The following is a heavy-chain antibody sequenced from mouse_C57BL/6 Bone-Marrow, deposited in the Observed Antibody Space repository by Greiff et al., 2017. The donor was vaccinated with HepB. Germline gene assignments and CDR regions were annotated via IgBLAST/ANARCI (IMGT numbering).Heavy chain of an antibody. CDR1: GYAFSSSW. Sequence: VQLQESGPELVKPGASVKISCKASGYAFSSSWMNWVKQRPGKGLEWIGRIYPGDGDTNYNGKFKGKATLTADKSSSTAYMQLSSLTSEDSAVYFCAREEGITTVVDRYFDVWGTGTTVTVSS. D-gene: IGHD1-1*01. V-gene: IGHV1-82*01. CDR2: IYPGDGDT. CDR3: AREEGITTVVDRYFDV. J-gene: IGHJ1*03.